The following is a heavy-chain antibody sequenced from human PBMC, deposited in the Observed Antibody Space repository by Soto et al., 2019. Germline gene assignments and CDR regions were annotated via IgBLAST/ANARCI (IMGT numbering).Heavy chain of an antibody. V-gene: IGHV5-51*01. CDR1: GYNFATYW. CDR2: IYPGNSDA. D-gene: IGHD4-17*01. CDR3: ARHGFYGDYESNYFDP. J-gene: IGHJ5*02. Sequence: PGESLKISCQASGYNFATYWIAWVRQMSGKGLEYMGIIYPGNSDARYSPSFQGQVTFSADKSISTAYLHWSSLKASDTAMYYCARHGFYGDYESNYFDPWGQGTLVNVSS.